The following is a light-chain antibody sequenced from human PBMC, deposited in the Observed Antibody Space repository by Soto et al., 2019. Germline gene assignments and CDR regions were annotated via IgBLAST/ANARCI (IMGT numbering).Light chain of an antibody. CDR2: RAS. CDR3: QQYGSSPRT. V-gene: IGKV3-15*01. Sequence: IVMTQSPATLSVSPGERATLSCRASQNIYSNVAWYQQRPGQAPRLLIYRASTRAPGIPARFSGSGSGTEFTLTISSLQSEDFTVYYCQQYGSSPRTFGQGTKVEIK. J-gene: IGKJ1*01. CDR1: QNIYSN.